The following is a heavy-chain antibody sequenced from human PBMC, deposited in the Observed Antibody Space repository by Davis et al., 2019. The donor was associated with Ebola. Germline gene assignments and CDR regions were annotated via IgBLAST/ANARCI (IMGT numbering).Heavy chain of an antibody. J-gene: IGHJ6*04. CDR1: GASISSGDCY. Sequence: MPSETLSLTCSVSGASISSGDCYWSWIRQPPGKGLEWIGFMYYSGSTYYNPSLKSRITMSLDTSKNHFSLNLSSVTAADAAVYFCARSQRHVSGYIPTFHYHAMDVWGKGTTVTVSS. CDR3: ARSQRHVSGYIPTFHYHAMDV. D-gene: IGHD3-22*01. CDR2: MYYSGST. V-gene: IGHV4-30-4*01.